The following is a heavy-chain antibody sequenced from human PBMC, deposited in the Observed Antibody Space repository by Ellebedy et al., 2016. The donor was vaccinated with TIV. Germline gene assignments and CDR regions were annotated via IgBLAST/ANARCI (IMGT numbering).Heavy chain of an antibody. Sequence: SVKVSCXASGGTFSSYAISWVRQAPGQGLEWMGGIIPIFGTANYAQKFQGRVTITADESTSTAYMELNSLKTEDTAVYYCTRLEFLDGDWNYDFWSGQEKLFDPWGQGTLVTVSS. V-gene: IGHV1-69*13. CDR1: GGTFSSYA. CDR3: TRLEFLDGDWNYDFWSGQEKLFDP. J-gene: IGHJ5*02. D-gene: IGHD3-3*01. CDR2: IIPIFGTA.